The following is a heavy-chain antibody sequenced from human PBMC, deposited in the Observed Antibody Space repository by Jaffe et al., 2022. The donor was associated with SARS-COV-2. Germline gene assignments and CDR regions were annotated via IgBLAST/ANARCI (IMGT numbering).Heavy chain of an antibody. D-gene: IGHD6-13*01. CDR1: GFTFSSYA. V-gene: IGHV3-30*04. CDR3: AREHRLGSSSWYRYYYYYYMDV. J-gene: IGHJ6*03. Sequence: QVQLVESGGGVVQPGRSLRLSCAASGFTFSSYAMHWVRQAPGKGLEWVAVISYDGSNKYYADSVKGRFTISRDNSKNTLYLQMNSLRAEDTAVYYCAREHRLGSSSWYRYYYYYYMDVWGKGTTVTVSS. CDR2: ISYDGSNK.